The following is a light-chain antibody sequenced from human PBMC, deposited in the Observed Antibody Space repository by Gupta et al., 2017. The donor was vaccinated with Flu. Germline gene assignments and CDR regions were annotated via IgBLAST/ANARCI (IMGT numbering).Light chain of an antibody. CDR2: EAS. Sequence: GDRVTITCRASQDIRYYLNWYQQRPGRAPKLLIYEASSLERGVPSRFTGSGSGTDFSLTITSLQPEDIATYYCQQYDGFPPTFGQGTRLEVK. J-gene: IGKJ5*01. V-gene: IGKV1-33*01. CDR1: QDIRYY. CDR3: QQYDGFPPT.